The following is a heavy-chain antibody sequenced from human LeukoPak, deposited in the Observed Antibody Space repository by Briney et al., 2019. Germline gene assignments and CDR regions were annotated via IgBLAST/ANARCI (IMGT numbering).Heavy chain of an antibody. Sequence: GGSLRLSCSASGFTFSSYWMNWVRQAPGKGLEWVSSISSSSYIYYADSVKGRFTISRDNAKNSLYLQMNSLRAEDTAVYYCARDYLVVPAAMWWFDPWGQGTLVTVSS. CDR1: GFTFSSYW. CDR2: ISSSSYI. CDR3: ARDYLVVPAAMWWFDP. V-gene: IGHV3-21*01. J-gene: IGHJ5*02. D-gene: IGHD2-2*01.